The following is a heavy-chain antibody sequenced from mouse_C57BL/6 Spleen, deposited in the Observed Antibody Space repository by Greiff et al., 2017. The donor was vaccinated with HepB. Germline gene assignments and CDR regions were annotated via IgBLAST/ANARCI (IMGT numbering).Heavy chain of an antibody. V-gene: IGHV3-6*01. Sequence: ESGPGLVKPSQSLSLTCSVTGYSITSGYYWYWIRQFPGNKLEWMGYISYDGSNNYNPSLKNRISITRDTSKNQFFLKLNSVTTEDTATYYCATTVVADYYAMDYWGQGTSVTVSS. CDR2: ISYDGSN. D-gene: IGHD1-1*01. J-gene: IGHJ4*01. CDR1: GYSITSGYY. CDR3: ATTVVADYYAMDY.